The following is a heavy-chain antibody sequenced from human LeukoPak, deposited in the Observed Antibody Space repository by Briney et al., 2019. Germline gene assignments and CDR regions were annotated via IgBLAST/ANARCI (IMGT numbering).Heavy chain of an antibody. J-gene: IGHJ4*02. Sequence: SETLSLTCTVSGGSINSGGYYWNWIRQHPGKGLEWIGYIYYSGSTYYNPSLRSRVSISADTSKNHFSLKLSSVSAADTAVYYCARDPGCPNGVCHSLWSQGILVTVSS. CDR3: ARDPGCPNGVCHSL. CDR1: GGSINSGGYY. D-gene: IGHD2-8*01. CDR2: IYYSGST. V-gene: IGHV4-31*03.